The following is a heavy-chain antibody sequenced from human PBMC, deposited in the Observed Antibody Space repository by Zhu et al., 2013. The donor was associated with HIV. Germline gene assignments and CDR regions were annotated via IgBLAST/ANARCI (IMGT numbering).Heavy chain of an antibody. CDR3: ARDVGYCSGGSCYPYYFDY. D-gene: IGHD2-15*01. CDR1: GYTFTGYY. J-gene: IGHJ4*02. Sequence: QVQLVQSGAEVKKPGASVKVSCKASGYTFTGYYMHWVRQAPGQGLEWMGWINPNSGGTNYAQKFQGRVTMTRDTSISTAYMELSRLRSDDTAVYYCARDVGYCSGGSCYPYYFDYWGQGTLVTVSS. CDR2: INPNSGGT. V-gene: IGHV1-2*02.